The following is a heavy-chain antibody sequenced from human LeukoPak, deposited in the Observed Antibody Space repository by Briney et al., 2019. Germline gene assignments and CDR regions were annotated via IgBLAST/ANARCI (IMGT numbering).Heavy chain of an antibody. J-gene: IGHJ3*02. V-gene: IGHV1-69*05. CDR1: GGTFSSYA. CDR2: IIPIFGTA. CDR3: ARVGDYDYHDAFDI. D-gene: IGHD5-12*01. Sequence: SVKVSCKASGGTFSSYAISWVRQAPGQGLEWMGGIIPIFGTANYAQKFQGRVTITTDESTSTAYMELSSLRSEDTAVYYCARVGDYDYHDAFDIWGQGTMVTVSS.